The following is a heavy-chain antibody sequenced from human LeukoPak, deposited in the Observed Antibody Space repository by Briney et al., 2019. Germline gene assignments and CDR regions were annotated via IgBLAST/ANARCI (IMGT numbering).Heavy chain of an antibody. CDR2: IKQDGRDT. CDR3: ATDRGNGYVDL. CDR1: GFTFSSSW. Sequence: GGSLRLSCVASGFTFSSSWMSWVRQAPGKGLEWVSNIKQDGRDTEFLDSVRGRFTISRDNAKNSLYLQMSNLRADDTAVYYCATDRGNGYVDLWGRGTLGTVSS. D-gene: IGHD3-10*01. V-gene: IGHV3-7*01. J-gene: IGHJ2*01.